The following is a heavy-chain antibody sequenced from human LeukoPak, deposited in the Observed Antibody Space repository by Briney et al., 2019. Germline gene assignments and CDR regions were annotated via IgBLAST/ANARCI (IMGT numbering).Heavy chain of an antibody. CDR3: ARDVYYYDSSALGEDY. V-gene: IGHV3-21*01. J-gene: IGHJ4*02. CDR1: GFTFSSYS. CDR2: ISSSSSYI. Sequence: GGSLRLSCAASGFTFSSYSMNWVRQAPGKGLEWVSSISSSSSYIYYADSVKGRFTISRDNAKNSLYLQMNSLRAEDTAVYYCARDVYYYDSSALGEDYWGQGTLVTVSS. D-gene: IGHD3-22*01.